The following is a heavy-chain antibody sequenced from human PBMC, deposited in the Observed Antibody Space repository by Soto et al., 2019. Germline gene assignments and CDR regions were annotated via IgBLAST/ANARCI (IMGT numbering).Heavy chain of an antibody. CDR3: ARERYQVISDGMDV. CDR1: GYTFTGYY. D-gene: IGHD2-2*01. Sequence: QVQLVQSGADVKTPGASVRVSCKASGYTFTGYYVHWVREAPGQGLEWMGWINPETGGTSYAQKFQGRVPVSRDTSIHTAYLELSRLRFDAAAVYFCARERYQVISDGMDVWGQGTPVTVSS. V-gene: IGHV1-2*02. CDR2: INPETGGT. J-gene: IGHJ6*02.